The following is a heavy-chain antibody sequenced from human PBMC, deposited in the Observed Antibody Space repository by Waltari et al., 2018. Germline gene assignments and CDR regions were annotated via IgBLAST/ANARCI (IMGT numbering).Heavy chain of an antibody. J-gene: IGHJ3*02. V-gene: IGHV1-69*12. Sequence: QVQLVPGAAVKKPGSSVKVSCKASGGTFSSYAISWVRQAPGQGLEWMGGIIPIFGTANYALKFQGRVTITADESTSTAYMELSSLGAEDTAVYYCARGNWNPTDAFDIWGQGTMVTVSS. CDR1: GGTFSSYA. D-gene: IGHD1-1*01. CDR3: ARGNWNPTDAFDI. CDR2: IIPIFGTA.